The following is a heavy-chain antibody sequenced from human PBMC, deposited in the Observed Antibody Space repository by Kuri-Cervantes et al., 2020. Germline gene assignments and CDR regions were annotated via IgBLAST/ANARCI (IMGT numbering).Heavy chain of an antibody. D-gene: IGHD3-22*01. Sequence: GESLKISCAASGFTFSSYSMNWVRQAPGKGLEWVSSISSSSSYIYYVDSVKGRFTISRDNAKNSLYLQMNSLRAEDTAVYYCAREFSGYYYVGSDAFDIWGQGTMVTVSS. J-gene: IGHJ3*02. CDR2: ISSSSSYI. CDR1: GFTFSSYS. V-gene: IGHV3-21*01. CDR3: AREFSGYYYVGSDAFDI.